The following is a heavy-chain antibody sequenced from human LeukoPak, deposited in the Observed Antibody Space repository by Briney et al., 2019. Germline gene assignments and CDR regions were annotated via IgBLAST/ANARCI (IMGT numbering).Heavy chain of an antibody. V-gene: IGHV3-23*01. CDR2: ISGSGGST. J-gene: IGHJ4*02. CDR3: AKDLTFVGFYDSSGYVGGT. D-gene: IGHD3-22*01. CDR1: GFTFSSYA. Sequence: GGSLRLSCAASGFTFSSYAMSRVRQAPGKGLEWVSAISGSGGSTYYADSVKGRFTISRDNSKNTLYLQMNSLRAEDTAVYYCAKDLTFVGFYDSSGYVGGTGDQGTLVTVSS.